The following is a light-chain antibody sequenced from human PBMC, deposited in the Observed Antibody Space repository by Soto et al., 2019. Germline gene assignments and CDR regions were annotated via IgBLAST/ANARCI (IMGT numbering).Light chain of an antibody. CDR2: GAS. J-gene: IGKJ4*01. V-gene: IGKV1-39*01. Sequence: DIQMTQSPSSLSASVGDRVAITCRSSQSMSSHLNWYQQKPGKAPKLLIYGASSLQSGVPSSFTGSGSWTDCTLTISSLQPQEFAGYYSQQSYSTPRPCGGGTKVEIK. CDR3: QQSYSTPRP. CDR1: QSMSSH.